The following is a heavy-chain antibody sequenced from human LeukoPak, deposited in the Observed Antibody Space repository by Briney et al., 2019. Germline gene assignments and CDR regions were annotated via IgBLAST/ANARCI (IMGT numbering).Heavy chain of an antibody. V-gene: IGHV3-48*03. D-gene: IGHD6-6*01. J-gene: IGHJ4*02. Sequence: GGSLRLSCAASGFTFTSFEMNWVGQAPGKGLEWVSYISGSGTITYYADSVKGRFTISRDNAKNSLYLQMNSLRAEDTAVYFCVRDDDRQLVDLDYWGQGTLVTVSS. CDR2: ISGSGTIT. CDR3: VRDDDRQLVDLDY. CDR1: GFTFTSFE.